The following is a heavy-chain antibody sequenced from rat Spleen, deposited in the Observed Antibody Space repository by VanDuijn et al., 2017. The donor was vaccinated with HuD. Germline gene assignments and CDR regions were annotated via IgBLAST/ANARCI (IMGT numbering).Heavy chain of an antibody. J-gene: IGHJ2*01. D-gene: IGHD5-1*01. Sequence: EVQLVESGGGLVQPGRSLKLSCAASGFTFSNYGMAWVRQAPTKGLEWDATISYDGSSTYYRDSVKGRFTISRDNAKSTLYLQMDSLRSEDTATYYCARHGLGEDYWGQGVMVTVSS. V-gene: IGHV5-29*01. CDR1: GFTFSNYG. CDR3: ARHGLGEDY. CDR2: ISYDGSST.